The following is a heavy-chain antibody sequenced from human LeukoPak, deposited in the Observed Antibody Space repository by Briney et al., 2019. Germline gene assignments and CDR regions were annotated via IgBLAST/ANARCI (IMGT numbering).Heavy chain of an antibody. CDR2: INPNGGAT. CDR3: ARVRLNAFDI. J-gene: IGHJ3*02. V-gene: IGHV1-2*02. CDR1: GYTFSDYY. D-gene: IGHD3-16*01. Sequence: ASVKVSCKASGYTFSDYYMHWVRQAHGQGPEWKGWINPNGGATNYAQKFQGRVTMTRDTSISTAYMELSRLRSDDTAVYYCARVRLNAFDIWGQGTMVIVSS.